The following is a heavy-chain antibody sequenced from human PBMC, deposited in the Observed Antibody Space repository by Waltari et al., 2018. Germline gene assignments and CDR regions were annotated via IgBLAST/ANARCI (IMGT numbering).Heavy chain of an antibody. CDR3: ARDRNYRRGFITGARWFDP. D-gene: IGHD1-20*01. J-gene: IGHJ5*02. CDR1: VGSISSGSYY. CDR2: IYTSGST. V-gene: IGHV4-61*02. Sequence: QVQLQESGPGLVKPSQTLSLTCTVSVGSISSGSYYWSWMRQPAGQGLEWIGRIYTSGSTNYNPSLKSRVTISVDTSKNQFSLKLSSVTAADTAVYYCARDRNYRRGFITGARWFDPWGQGTLVTVSS.